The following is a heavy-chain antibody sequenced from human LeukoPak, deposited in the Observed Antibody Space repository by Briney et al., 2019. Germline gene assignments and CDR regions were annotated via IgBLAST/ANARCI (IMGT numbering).Heavy chain of an antibody. CDR3: ARQDILTAYYGVDS. V-gene: IGHV3-48*02. CDR1: GFSFSTSH. Sequence: PGGSLRLSCAASGFSFSTSHMNWVRQAPGKGLEWVSYISSGSSAIYYTDSVKGRFTISRDNGKSSLYLQMNSLRDEDTAIYHCARQDILTAYYGVDSWGQGTLVTVSS. J-gene: IGHJ4*02. D-gene: IGHD3-9*01. CDR2: ISSGSSAI.